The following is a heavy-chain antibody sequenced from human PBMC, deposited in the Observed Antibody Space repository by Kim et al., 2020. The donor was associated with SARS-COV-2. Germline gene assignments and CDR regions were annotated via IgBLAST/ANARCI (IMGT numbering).Heavy chain of an antibody. J-gene: IGHJ4*02. Sequence: GGSLRLSCAASGFTFSDYYMSWIRQAPGKGLEWVSYISSSSSYTNYADSVKGRFTISRDNAKNSLYLQMNSLRAEDTAVYYCARDVLRFLEWSEDHFDYWGQGTLVTVSS. CDR1: GFTFSDYY. CDR2: ISSSSSYT. CDR3: ARDVLRFLEWSEDHFDY. D-gene: IGHD3-3*01. V-gene: IGHV3-11*06.